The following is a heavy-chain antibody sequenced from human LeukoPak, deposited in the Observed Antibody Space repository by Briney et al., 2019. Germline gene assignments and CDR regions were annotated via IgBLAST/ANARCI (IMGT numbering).Heavy chain of an antibody. CDR3: AREYYSDSSGSDY. D-gene: IGHD3-22*01. CDR2: ISSSGSTK. CDR1: GFTLVTYE. V-gene: IGHV3-48*03. J-gene: IGHJ4*02. Sequence: PGGSLRLACAASGFTLVTYEMNWVRQAPGKWLEWVSYISSSGSTKNYADSVKGRFTISRDNAENSLSLQMNSLRAEDTAVYYCAREYYSDSSGSDYWGQGTLVTVSS.